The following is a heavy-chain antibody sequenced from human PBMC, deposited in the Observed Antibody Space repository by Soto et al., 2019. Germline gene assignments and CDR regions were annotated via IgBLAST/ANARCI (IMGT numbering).Heavy chain of an antibody. J-gene: IGHJ3*02. CDR2: IIPMLGIR. CDR1: GGTFNTYS. Sequence: QVQLVQSGAEVKKPGSSVKVSCKDSGGTFNTYSMFWVRQAPGQGLEWMGRIIPMLGIRNYAQRFQDRVTITADKTTDTAHMELSSLRSEDTALYSCTIGTWSGEVFDIWGQGTMVTVSS. D-gene: IGHD2-21*01. CDR3: TIGTWSGEVFDI. V-gene: IGHV1-69*02.